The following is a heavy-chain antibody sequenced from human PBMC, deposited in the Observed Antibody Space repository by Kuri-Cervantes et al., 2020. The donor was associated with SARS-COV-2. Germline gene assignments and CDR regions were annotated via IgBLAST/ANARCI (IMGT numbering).Heavy chain of an antibody. CDR2: IYSGGST. V-gene: IGHV3-53*01. CDR1: GFTVSSNY. CDR3: ASGPGILWFGDDY. J-gene: IGHJ4*02. Sequence: GGSLRLSCAASGFTVSSNYMSWVRQAPGKGLEWVSVIYSGGSTYYAGSVKGRFTISRDNSKNTLYLQMNSLRAEDTAVYYCASGPGILWFGDDYWGQETLVTVSS. D-gene: IGHD3-10*01.